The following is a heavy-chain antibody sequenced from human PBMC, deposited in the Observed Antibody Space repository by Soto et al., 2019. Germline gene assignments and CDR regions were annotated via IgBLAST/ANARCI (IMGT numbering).Heavy chain of an antibody. Sequence: QVQLQESGPGLVKPSQTLSLTCTVSGGSISSGNYYWSWIRQPPGKGLEWIGFISYSGSTYYSTSLKSRVTISVDTSMSQFSLNLSFVTAADSSVYYCATMGTPATGLYFSDYCGQGSLVTVSS. D-gene: IGHD2-15*01. CDR1: GGSISSGNYY. J-gene: IGHJ4*02. CDR3: ATMGTPATGLYFSDY. V-gene: IGHV4-30-4*01. CDR2: ISYSGST.